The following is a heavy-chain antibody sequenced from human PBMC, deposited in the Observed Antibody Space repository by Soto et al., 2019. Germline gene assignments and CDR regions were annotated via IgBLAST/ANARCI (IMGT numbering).Heavy chain of an antibody. CDR3: ARGRYGDY. CDR1: GYTFTSYG. Sequence: QVHLVQSGAEVKRPGASVKVSCKGSGYTFTSYGITWVRQAPGQGLEWMGWISAHNGNTNYAQRLQGRVTVTRDTSTSTAYMELRSLRSDDTAVYYCARGRYGDYWGQGALVTVSS. V-gene: IGHV1-18*01. J-gene: IGHJ4*02. CDR2: ISAHNGNT. D-gene: IGHD1-1*01.